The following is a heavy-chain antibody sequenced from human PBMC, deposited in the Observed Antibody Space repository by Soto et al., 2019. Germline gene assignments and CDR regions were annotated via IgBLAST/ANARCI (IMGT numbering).Heavy chain of an antibody. Sequence: PWETLSLTCAVSGGSISSSNWWSWVHQPPGKGLEWIGEIYHSGSTNYNPSLKSRVTISVDKSKNQFSLKLSSVTAADTAVYYCARAAPSYSSSWYSRDGWFDPWGQGTLVTVSS. D-gene: IGHD6-13*01. J-gene: IGHJ5*02. CDR2: IYHSGST. CDR1: GGSISSSNW. CDR3: ARAAPSYSSSWYSRDGWFDP. V-gene: IGHV4-4*02.